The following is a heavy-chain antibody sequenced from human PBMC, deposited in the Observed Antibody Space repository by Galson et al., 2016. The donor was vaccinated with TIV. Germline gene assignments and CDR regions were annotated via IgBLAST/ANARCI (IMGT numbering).Heavy chain of an antibody. D-gene: IGHD3-10*01. Sequence: LTCTVSGGSISGDYWTWIRQPPGKGLEWIGYIYPGGCSNYNPSLTSRVTISEDTSRNQFSLRLTSVTAADTAVYYCGRIGSQGYHDYYYAIDVWGQGTTVSVSS. CDR3: GRIGSQGYHDYYYAIDV. CDR1: GGSISGDY. V-gene: IGHV4-4*08. CDR2: IYPGGCS. J-gene: IGHJ6*02.